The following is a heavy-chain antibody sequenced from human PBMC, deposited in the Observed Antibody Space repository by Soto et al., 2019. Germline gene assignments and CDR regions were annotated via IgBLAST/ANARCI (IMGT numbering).Heavy chain of an antibody. D-gene: IGHD5-18*01. J-gene: IGHJ4*02. CDR1: GYTFTSYD. V-gene: IGHV1-8*01. CDR3: ARVRRSWIQLWPADFDY. CDR2: MNPNSGNT. Sequence: QVQLVQSGAEVKKPGASVKVSCKASGYTFTSYDINWVRQATGQGLEWMGWMNPNSGNTGYAQKFQGRVTMTRNTSKSTAYMELSSLRSEDTAVYYCARVRRSWIQLWPADFDYWGQGTLVTVSS.